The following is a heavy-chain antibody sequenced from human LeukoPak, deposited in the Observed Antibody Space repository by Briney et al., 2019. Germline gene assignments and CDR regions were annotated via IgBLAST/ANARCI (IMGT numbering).Heavy chain of an antibody. D-gene: IGHD2-21*01. CDR1: GYTFTRYY. V-gene: IGHV1-46*01. Sequence: ASVKVSCKASGYTFTRYYIHWVRQAPGQGLEWMGMTNPSGGRTSYAQKFQGRVTMTRDTSTSTVYMELSSLSSEDTAVYYCARDLFSVAAVIYPPGMDVWGQGTTVTVSS. J-gene: IGHJ6*02. CDR2: TNPSGGRT. CDR3: ARDLFSVAAVIYPPGMDV.